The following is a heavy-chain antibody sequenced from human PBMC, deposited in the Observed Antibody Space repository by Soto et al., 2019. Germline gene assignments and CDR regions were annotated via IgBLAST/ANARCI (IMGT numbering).Heavy chain of an antibody. V-gene: IGHV4-30-4*01. CDR3: VRYCSTTKCPFDY. D-gene: IGHD2-2*01. Sequence: TLSLTCTVSGGSISSGGSYWGWIRQPPGKGLEWIGYIYYSGNTYFNPSLKSRVTLSVDTSKNQFSLNLSSVTAADTAVYYCVRYCSTTKCPFDYWGQGTLVTVSS. CDR2: IYYSGNT. CDR1: GGSISSGGSY. J-gene: IGHJ4*02.